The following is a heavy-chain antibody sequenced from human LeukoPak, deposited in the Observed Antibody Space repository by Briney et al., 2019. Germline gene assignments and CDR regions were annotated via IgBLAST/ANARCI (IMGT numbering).Heavy chain of an antibody. V-gene: IGHV5-51*01. D-gene: IGHD3-22*01. CDR2: IYPGDSDT. CDR1: GYSFTSYW. Sequence: GESLKISCKGSGYSFTSYWIGWVRQMPGKGLEWMGIIYPGDSDTRYSPSFQGQVTISADKSISTAYLQWSSLKASDTAMCYCARRSDSSGYYYVKAFDYWGQGTLVTVSS. J-gene: IGHJ4*02. CDR3: ARRSDSSGYYYVKAFDY.